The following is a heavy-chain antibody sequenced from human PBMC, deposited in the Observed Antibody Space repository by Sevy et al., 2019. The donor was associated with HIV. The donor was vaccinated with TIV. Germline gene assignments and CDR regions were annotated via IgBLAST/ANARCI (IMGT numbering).Heavy chain of an antibody. J-gene: IGHJ6*02. CDR2: IKQDGSEK. V-gene: IGHV3-7*01. CDR1: GFTFSSYW. D-gene: IGHD2-2*01. CDR3: ARSLKDIVVVPAAMGYYYYYYGMDV. Sequence: GGSLRLSCVASGFTFSSYWMSWVRQAPGKGLEWVANIKQDGSEKYYVDSVKGRFTISRDNAKNSLYLQMNSLRAEDTAVYYCARSLKDIVVVPAAMGYYYYYYGMDVWGQGTTVTVSS.